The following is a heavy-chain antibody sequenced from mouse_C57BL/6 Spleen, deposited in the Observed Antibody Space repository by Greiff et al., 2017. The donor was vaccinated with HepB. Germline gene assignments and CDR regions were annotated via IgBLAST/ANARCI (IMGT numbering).Heavy chain of an antibody. J-gene: IGHJ2*01. CDR2: ISNGGSYT. D-gene: IGHD5-1*01. CDR1: GFTFSSYG. CDR3: ARRNLPFDY. Sequence: EVKLMESGGDLVKPGGSLKLSCAASGFTFSSYGMSWVRQTPDKRLEWVATISNGGSYTYYPDSVKGRFTISRDNAKNTLYLQMSSLKSEDTAMYYCARRNLPFDYWGQGTTLTVSS. V-gene: IGHV5-6*01.